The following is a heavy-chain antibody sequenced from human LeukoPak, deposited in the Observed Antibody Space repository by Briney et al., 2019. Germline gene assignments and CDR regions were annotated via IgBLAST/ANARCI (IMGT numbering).Heavy chain of an antibody. CDR1: GYSINSGCY. CDR2: IYHSGST. D-gene: IGHD1-26*01. J-gene: IGHJ4*02. V-gene: IGHV4-38-2*02. Sequence: SETLSLTCAVSGYSINSGCYWGWIRQPPGRGLEWIGSIYHSGSTYYNPSLKSRVTISVDTSKNQFSLKLGSVTAADTAVYYCARDHQEGATSYWGQGTLVTVSS. CDR3: ARDHQEGATSY.